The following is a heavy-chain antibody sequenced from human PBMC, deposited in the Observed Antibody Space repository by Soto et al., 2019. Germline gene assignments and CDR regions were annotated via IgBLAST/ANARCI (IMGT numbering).Heavy chain of an antibody. CDR2: ISYDGNKK. J-gene: IGHJ4*02. CDR1: GFTLSYYA. D-gene: IGHD1-26*01. CDR3: AREGGGSYYYFDS. Sequence: QVHLVESGGGVVQPGRSLRLSCAASGFTLSYYAIHWVRQAPGKGLEWVAAISYDGNKKYYADSVKGRLTITRDNSKETMNLQMNSLRVEDTAVYYCAREGGGSYYYFDSWGQGTLVTVSS. V-gene: IGHV3-30-3*01.